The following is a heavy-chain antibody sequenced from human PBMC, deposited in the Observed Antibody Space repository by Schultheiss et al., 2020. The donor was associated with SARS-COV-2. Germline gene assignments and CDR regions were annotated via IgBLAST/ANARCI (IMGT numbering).Heavy chain of an antibody. J-gene: IGHJ4*02. CDR1: GGSFSGYY. CDR2: IYYNGST. Sequence: GSLRLSCAVYGGSFSGYYWNWIRQPPGKGLEWIGYIYYNGSTNYNPSLKRRVTMSVATSKNQFSLILNSVTAADTAVYYCARGHSSGWYIHDYWGQGILVTVSS. D-gene: IGHD6-19*01. V-gene: IGHV4-59*01. CDR3: ARGHSSGWYIHDY.